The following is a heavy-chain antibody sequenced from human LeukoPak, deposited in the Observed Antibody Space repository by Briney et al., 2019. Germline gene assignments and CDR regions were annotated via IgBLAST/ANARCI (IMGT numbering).Heavy chain of an antibody. Sequence: ASVKVSCTASGYTFPSYAMNWVRQAPGQGLEWMGWINTNTGNPTYAQGFTGRFVFSLDTSVNTAYLQISSLKAEDTAVYYCARGRNNFDYAYWGQGTLVTVPS. CDR3: ARGRNNFDYAY. CDR2: INTNTGNP. CDR1: GYTFPSYA. V-gene: IGHV7-4-1*02. J-gene: IGHJ4*02. D-gene: IGHD3-16*01.